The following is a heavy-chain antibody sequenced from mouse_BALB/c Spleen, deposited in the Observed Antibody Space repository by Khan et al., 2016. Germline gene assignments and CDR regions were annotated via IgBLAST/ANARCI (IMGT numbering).Heavy chain of an antibody. CDR1: GFTFTDYY. Sequence: EVELVESGGGLVQTGGSLRLSCATSGFTFTDYYMTWVRQPPGKALEWLGFIRNKAGGYTTEYSASVKGRFTISRDNSQSILYLQMNTLRAVDSATYYGASLTGTIAYWGQGTLVTVSA. CDR2: IRNKAGGYTT. D-gene: IGHD4-1*01. J-gene: IGHJ3*01. V-gene: IGHV7-3*02. CDR3: ASLTGTIAY.